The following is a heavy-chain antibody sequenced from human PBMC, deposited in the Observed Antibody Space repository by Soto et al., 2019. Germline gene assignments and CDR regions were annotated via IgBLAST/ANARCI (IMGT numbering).Heavy chain of an antibody. CDR1: GGSINSADYY. V-gene: IGHV4-30-4*01. J-gene: IGHJ4*02. CDR3: ARGPTTDKVDY. CDR2: IYDSGKT. Sequence: PSETLSLTCTVSGGSINSADYYWSWIRQPPGKGLEWIGHIYDSGKTYSNPSLKSQVTMSVDTSKTQFSLKLTSVTAADTAVYYCARGPTTDKVDYWGQGTLVTVSS. D-gene: IGHD4-17*01.